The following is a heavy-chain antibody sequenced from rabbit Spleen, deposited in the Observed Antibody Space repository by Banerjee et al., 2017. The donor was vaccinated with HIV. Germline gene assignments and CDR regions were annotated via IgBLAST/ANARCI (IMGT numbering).Heavy chain of an antibody. CDR3: ARSLTYDDTTYLHALDL. J-gene: IGHJ6*01. V-gene: IGHV1S45*01. Sequence: QEQLVESGGGLVKPGASLTLTCTVSGFSLSNHAMSWVRQAPGKGLEWIACIGAGSSGSTYYASWAKGRFTISKTSSTTVTLQMTSLTDADTATYFCARSLTYDDTTYLHALDLWGPGTLVTVS. CDR2: IGAGSSGST. CDR1: GFSLSNHA. D-gene: IGHD8-1*01.